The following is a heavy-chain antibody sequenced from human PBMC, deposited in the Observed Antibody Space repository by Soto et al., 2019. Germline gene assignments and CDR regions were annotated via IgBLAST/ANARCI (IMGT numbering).Heavy chain of an antibody. CDR1: GFTFRLYA. V-gene: IGHV3-23*01. J-gene: IGHJ5*02. D-gene: IGHD1-26*01. CDR3: AIDRWDANGAS. CDR2: ISYDGGAT. Sequence: EVQLLESGGGLVQPGGSLRLSCAASGFTFRLYAMTWVRQAPGQGLDWVSRISYDGGATYYTDSVKGRFTISRDNSKNTVYLQMNSLRVEDSAVYYCAIDRWDANGASWGQGTLVTVSS.